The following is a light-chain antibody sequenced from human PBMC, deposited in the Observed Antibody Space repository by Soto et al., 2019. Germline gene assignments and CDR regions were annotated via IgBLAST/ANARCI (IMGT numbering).Light chain of an antibody. CDR3: QQRTNWPLT. V-gene: IGKV3-11*01. Sequence: EIVLTQSPAPLSLSPGERATLSCRASRSVTTFLAWYQQKPGQAPRLLIYDASKRATGVPTRFSGSGSGTDFTLTISSLEPEDVAVYYCQQRTNWPLTFGGGTKVERK. CDR1: RSVTTF. CDR2: DAS. J-gene: IGKJ4*01.